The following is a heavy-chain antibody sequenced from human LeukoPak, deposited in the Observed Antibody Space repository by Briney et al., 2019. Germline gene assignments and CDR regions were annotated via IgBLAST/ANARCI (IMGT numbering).Heavy chain of an antibody. V-gene: IGHV1-18*01. CDR2: ISAYNGNT. Sequence: ASVKVSCKASGYTFTSCGISWVRQAPGQGLEWMGWISAYNGNTNYAQKLQGRVTMTTDTSTSTAYMELRSLRSDDTAVYYCARGDPADYYYGMDVWGQGTTVTVSS. J-gene: IGHJ6*02. CDR1: GYTFTSCG. CDR3: ARGDPADYYYGMDV.